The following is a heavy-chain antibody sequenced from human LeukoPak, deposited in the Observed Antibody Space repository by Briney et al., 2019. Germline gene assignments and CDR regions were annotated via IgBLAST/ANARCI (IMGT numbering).Heavy chain of an antibody. Sequence: SETLSLTCTVSGGSISSYYWSWIRQPPGKGLEWIGYIYYSGSTNYNPSLKSRVTISVDTSKNQFSLKLSSVTAADTAVYYCARVSRDSSGWYLAFDIWGQGTMVTVSS. D-gene: IGHD6-19*01. CDR1: GGSISSYY. J-gene: IGHJ3*02. V-gene: IGHV4-59*01. CDR3: ARVSRDSSGWYLAFDI. CDR2: IYYSGST.